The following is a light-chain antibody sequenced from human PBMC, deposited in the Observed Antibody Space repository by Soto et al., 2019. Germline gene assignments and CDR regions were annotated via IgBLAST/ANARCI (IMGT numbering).Light chain of an antibody. CDR1: SGYSSYA. J-gene: IGLJ3*02. CDR3: QTWGTGFWV. V-gene: IGLV4-69*02. Sequence: QPVLTQSPSASASLGASVKLTCTLSSGYSSYAIAWHQQQPEKGPRYLMKLNSDGSHNKGDGIPDRFSGSSSGAERYLTISSLQSEDEADYYCQTWGTGFWVFGGGTKVTVL. CDR2: LNSDGSH.